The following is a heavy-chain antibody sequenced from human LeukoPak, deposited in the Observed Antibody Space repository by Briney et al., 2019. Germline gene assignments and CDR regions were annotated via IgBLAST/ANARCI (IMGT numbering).Heavy chain of an antibody. Sequence: PGGSLRLSCAASGFTFSNAWMSWVRQALGKGLEWVGRIKSKTDGGTTDYAAPVKGRFTISRDDSKNTLYLQMNSLKTEDTAVYYCTYDSSGLDAFDIWGQGTMVTVSS. CDR3: TYDSSGLDAFDI. J-gene: IGHJ3*02. CDR2: IKSKTDGGTT. CDR1: GFTFSNAW. D-gene: IGHD3-22*01. V-gene: IGHV3-15*01.